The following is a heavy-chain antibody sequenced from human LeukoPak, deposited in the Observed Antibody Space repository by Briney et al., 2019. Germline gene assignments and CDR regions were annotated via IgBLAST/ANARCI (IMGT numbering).Heavy chain of an antibody. V-gene: IGHV4-59*08. CDR3: ARHSYYYDSSGYSVSYGMDV. CDR1: GGSISSYY. J-gene: IGHJ6*02. CDR2: ISYSGST. Sequence: SETLSLTCTVSGGSISSYYWNWIRQPPGEGLEWIGYISYSGSTNYNPSLKGRVIISVDTSKNQFSLKLSSVTAADTAVYYCARHSYYYDSSGYSVSYGMDVWGQGTTVTVSS. D-gene: IGHD3-22*01.